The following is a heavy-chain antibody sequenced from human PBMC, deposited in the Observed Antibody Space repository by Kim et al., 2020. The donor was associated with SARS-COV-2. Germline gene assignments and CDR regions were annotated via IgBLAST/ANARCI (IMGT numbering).Heavy chain of an antibody. CDR1: GESFSGYH. CDR2: INQSGGT. Sequence: SETLSLTCAVFGESFSGYHWTWIRQSPGKGLEWIGEINQSGGTNCNPSLKSRVTISLDTSKNQFSLKLGSLSAADTAVYYCARGRAGVVPSPILGLGPYYDYYAMDVWGQGTTITVSS. CDR3: ARGRAGVVPSPILGLGPYYDYYAMDV. V-gene: IGHV4-34*01. J-gene: IGHJ6*02. D-gene: IGHD3-3*01.